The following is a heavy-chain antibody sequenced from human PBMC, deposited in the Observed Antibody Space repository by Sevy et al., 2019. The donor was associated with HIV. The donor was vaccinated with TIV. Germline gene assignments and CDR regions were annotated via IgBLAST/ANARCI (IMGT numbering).Heavy chain of an antibody. V-gene: IGHV3-21*01. CDR3: ATGNVNYYDTNFARV. D-gene: IGHD3-22*01. J-gene: IGHJ4*02. Sequence: GGSLRLSCAASGFTFSSYSMNWVRQAPGKGLEWVSSISSSSSYIYYADSVKGRFTISRYKAKNSLYLQMNSLRAEDTAVYYSATGNVNYYDTNFARVWGQGTLVTVSS. CDR1: GFTFSSYS. CDR2: ISSSSSYI.